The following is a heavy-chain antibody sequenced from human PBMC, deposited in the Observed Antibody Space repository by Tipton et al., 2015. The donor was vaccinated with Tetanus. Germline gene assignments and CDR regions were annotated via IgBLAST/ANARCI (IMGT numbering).Heavy chain of an antibody. CDR1: GFTLSRYT. CDR2: ISSSSRYI. D-gene: IGHD6-13*01. J-gene: IGHJ4*02. Sequence: SLRLSCAASGFTLSRYTLNWVRQAPGKGLEWVSSISSSSRYIYYADSVKGRFTISRDNSKNTLYLQLNSLRPEDTGIYFRASEPTYLSWLERFDNWGQGTPVVVSS. V-gene: IGHV3-21*04. CDR3: ASEPTYLSWLERFDN.